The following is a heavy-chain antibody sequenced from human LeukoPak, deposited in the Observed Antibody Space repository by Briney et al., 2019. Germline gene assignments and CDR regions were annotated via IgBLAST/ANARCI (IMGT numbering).Heavy chain of an antibody. J-gene: IGHJ5*02. CDR2: IYYSGST. Sequence: PSETLSLTCSVSGASVSSSSFHWNWIRQPPGKGLEWIGYIYYSGSTNYNPSLKSRVTISVDTSKNQFSLKLSSVTAADTAVYYCAREGHYDTSGYYHWFDPWGQGTLVTVSS. D-gene: IGHD3-22*01. CDR1: GASVSSSSFH. CDR3: AREGHYDTSGYYHWFDP. V-gene: IGHV4-61*01.